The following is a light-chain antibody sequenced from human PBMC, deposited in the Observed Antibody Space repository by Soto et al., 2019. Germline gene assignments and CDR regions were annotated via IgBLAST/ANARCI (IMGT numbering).Light chain of an antibody. CDR1: QSVRTK. CDR3: QQYNKWPAEIT. J-gene: IGKJ5*01. Sequence: ETVMTQSPATLSVSPGERATLSCRASQSVRTKLAWYQQKPGQAPRLLIYGASSRATGIPARISGSGSGTEFTLTISSLQSEDSGVYYCQQYNKWPAEITFGQGTRLKIK. CDR2: GAS. V-gene: IGKV3D-15*01.